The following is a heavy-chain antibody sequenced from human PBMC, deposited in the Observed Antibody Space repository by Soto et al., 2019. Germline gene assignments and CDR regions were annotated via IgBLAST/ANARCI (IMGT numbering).Heavy chain of an antibody. CDR1: SGPIGTHY. V-gene: IGHV4-59*11. J-gene: IGHJ3*02. CDR3: ARGRRSSGRHDASDI. CDR2: IDYSGST. D-gene: IGHD1-26*01. Sequence: SETLSLTCTVSSGPIGTHYWTWIRQPPGKGLEWIAYIDYSGSTNSNPSLKSRLTISIDTSKNQFSLKLSSVTAADTAVYYCARGRRSSGRHDASDIWGQGTMVT.